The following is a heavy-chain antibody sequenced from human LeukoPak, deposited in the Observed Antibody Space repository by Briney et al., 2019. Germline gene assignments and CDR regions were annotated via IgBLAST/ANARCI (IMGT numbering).Heavy chain of an antibody. D-gene: IGHD3-10*01. J-gene: IGHJ4*02. Sequence: GGSLRLSCVVSGFTFSNYAMSWVRHAPGKGLEWVSAISGSGTSTYYADFVKGRFTISRDNSKNTVYLQMNSLRAEDTAMYYCAKEKSGYYGSGSYWFDYWGQGTLVTVSS. CDR3: AKEKSGYYGSGSYWFDY. V-gene: IGHV3-23*01. CDR2: ISGSGTST. CDR1: GFTFSNYA.